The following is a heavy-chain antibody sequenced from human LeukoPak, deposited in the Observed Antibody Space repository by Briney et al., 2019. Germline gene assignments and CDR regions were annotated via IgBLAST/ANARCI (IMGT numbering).Heavy chain of an antibody. J-gene: IGHJ4*02. CDR1: GYSFTSYD. D-gene: IGHD3-22*01. CDR3: ARGIRRYYYDSGGYYPLDC. Sequence: ASMKVSCKASGYSFTSYDLTWVRQAPGQGLEWMGWISAYNGNTNYAQRLQDRVTMTTDTSTGTAYMELRSLRSDDTAVYYCARGIRRYYYDSGGYYPLDCWGQGTLVTVSS. V-gene: IGHV1-18*01. CDR2: ISAYNGNT.